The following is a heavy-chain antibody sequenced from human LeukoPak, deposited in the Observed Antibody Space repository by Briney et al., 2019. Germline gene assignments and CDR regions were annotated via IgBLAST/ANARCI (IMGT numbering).Heavy chain of an antibody. Sequence: ASVKVSCKASGYTFTGYYMHWVRQAPGQGLEWMGWINPNSGGTNYAQKFQGRVTMTRDTSISTAYMELRRLRSDDTAVYYCARVRYYYDSSGYPAFDYWGQGTLVTVSS. J-gene: IGHJ4*02. CDR2: INPNSGGT. CDR1: GYTFTGYY. CDR3: ARVRYYYDSSGYPAFDY. D-gene: IGHD3-22*01. V-gene: IGHV1-2*02.